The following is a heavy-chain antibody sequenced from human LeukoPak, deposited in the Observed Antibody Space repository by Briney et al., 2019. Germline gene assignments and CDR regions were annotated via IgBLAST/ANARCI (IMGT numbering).Heavy chain of an antibody. J-gene: IGHJ4*02. CDR2: FYHSGST. Sequence: SETLSLTCTVSGGSISSGYYWGWIRQPPGKGLEWIGSFYHSGSTYYNASLKSRVTISVDTSKNEFSLRLTSVTAADTAVYYCARSKGSYSEIDYWGQGTLVTVSS. CDR1: GGSISSGYY. V-gene: IGHV4-38-2*02. CDR3: ARSKGSYSEIDY. D-gene: IGHD1-26*01.